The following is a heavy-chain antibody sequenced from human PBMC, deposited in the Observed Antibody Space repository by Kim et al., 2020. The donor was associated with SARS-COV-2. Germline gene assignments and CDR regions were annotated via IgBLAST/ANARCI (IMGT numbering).Heavy chain of an antibody. V-gene: IGHV4-34*01. CDR2: INHSGST. CDR3: ARVRAPGYYFDY. D-gene: IGHD7-27*01. CDR1: GGSFSGYY. Sequence: SETLSLTCAVYGGSFSGYYWSWIRQPPGKGLEWIGEINHSGSTNYNPSLKSRVTISVKTSKNQFPLKLSSVTAADTAVYYCARVRAPGYYFDYWGQGTLVTVSS. J-gene: IGHJ4*02.